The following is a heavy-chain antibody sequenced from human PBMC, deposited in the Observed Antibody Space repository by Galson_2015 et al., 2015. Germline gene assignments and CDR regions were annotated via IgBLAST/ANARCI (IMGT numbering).Heavy chain of an antibody. CDR2: ISGSGGST. CDR3: AKQPYSSSWSHFDY. Sequence: SLRLSCAASGFTSSSYAMSWVRQAPGKGLEWVSAISGSGGSTYYADSVKGRFTISRDNSKNTLYLQMNSLRAEDTAVYYCAKQPYSSSWSHFDYWGQGTLVTVSS. V-gene: IGHV3-23*01. CDR1: GFTSSSYA. J-gene: IGHJ4*02. D-gene: IGHD6-13*01.